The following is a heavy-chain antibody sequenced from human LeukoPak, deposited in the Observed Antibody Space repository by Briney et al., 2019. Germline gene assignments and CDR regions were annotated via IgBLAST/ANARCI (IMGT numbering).Heavy chain of an antibody. V-gene: IGHV3-21*01. CDR3: ARSSPHCSSTSCYNDAFDI. CDR2: ISSSSSYI. CDR1: GFTFSSYS. D-gene: IGHD2-2*02. Sequence: PGGSLRPSCAASGFTFSSYSMNWVRQAPGKGLEWVSSISSSSSYIYYADSVKGRFTISRDNAKNSLYLQMNSLRAEDTAVYYCARSSPHCSSTSCYNDAFDIWGQGTMVTVSS. J-gene: IGHJ3*02.